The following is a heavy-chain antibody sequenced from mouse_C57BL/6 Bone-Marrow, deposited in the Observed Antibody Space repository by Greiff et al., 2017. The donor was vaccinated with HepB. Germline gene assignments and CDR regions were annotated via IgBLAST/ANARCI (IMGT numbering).Heavy chain of an antibody. CDR1: GFNIKDDY. D-gene: IGHD1-2*01. CDR2: IDPENGDT. Sequence: VQLKQSGAELVRPGASVKLSCTASGFNIKDDYMHWVKQRPEQGLEWIGWIDPENGDTEYASKFQGKATITADTTSNTAYLQLSRQTSEDTAVYYCTRGTVILRPSYAMEDWGEGTSGTVSS. J-gene: IGHJ4*01. V-gene: IGHV14-4*01. CDR3: TRGTVILRPSYAMED.